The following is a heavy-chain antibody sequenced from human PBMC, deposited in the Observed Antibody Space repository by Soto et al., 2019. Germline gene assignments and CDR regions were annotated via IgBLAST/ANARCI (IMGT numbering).Heavy chain of an antibody. CDR2: ISSSSSYI. J-gene: IGHJ5*02. D-gene: IGHD6-19*01. CDR1: GFTFSSYS. Sequence: GGSLRLSCAASGFTFSSYSMNWVRQAPGKGLEWVSSISSSSSYIYYADSVKGRFTISRDNAKNSLYLQMNSLRAEDTAVYYCARDLWVRAVAESWGQGTLVTVSS. CDR3: ARDLWVRAVAES. V-gene: IGHV3-21*01.